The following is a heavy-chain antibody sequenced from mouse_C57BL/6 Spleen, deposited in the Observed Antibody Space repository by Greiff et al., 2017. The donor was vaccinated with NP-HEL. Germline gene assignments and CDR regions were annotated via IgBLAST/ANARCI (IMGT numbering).Heavy chain of an antibody. Sequence: EVKLVESGGGLVQPGGSMKLSCAASGFTFSDAWMDWVRQSPEKGLEWVAEIRNKANNHATYYAESVKGRFTISRDDSKSSVYLQMNSLRAEDTGIYYCTRPLDSSGYPAWFAYWGQGTLVTVSA. J-gene: IGHJ3*01. CDR3: TRPLDSSGYPAWFAY. V-gene: IGHV6-6*01. D-gene: IGHD3-2*02. CDR1: GFTFSDAW. CDR2: IRNKANNHAT.